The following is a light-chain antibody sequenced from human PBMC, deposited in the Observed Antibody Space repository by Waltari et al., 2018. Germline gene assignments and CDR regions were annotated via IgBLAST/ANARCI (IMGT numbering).Light chain of an antibody. Sequence: QSALTQPASVSGSPGQSIAISCTGTSNDVGGYDYVSWYQQHPDKAPKLLIYEVTNRPSGVPDRFSGSKSGNTASLTISGLQTEDEADYYCSSYKSVNTRVFGPGTKVTVL. J-gene: IGLJ1*01. CDR2: EVT. CDR3: SSYKSVNTRV. CDR1: SNDVGGYDY. V-gene: IGLV2-14*01.